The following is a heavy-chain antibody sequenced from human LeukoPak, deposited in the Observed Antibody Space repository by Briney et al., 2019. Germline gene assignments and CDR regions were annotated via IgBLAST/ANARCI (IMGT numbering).Heavy chain of an antibody. D-gene: IGHD3-3*01. CDR3: AKYNYDFWSGYPHYFDC. V-gene: IGHV3-23*01. CDR2: ISGSGGTT. J-gene: IGHJ4*02. Sequence: GGSLRLSCAASGFTFSSYAMSWVRQAPGKGLEWGSAISGSGGTTYYADSVKGRFTISRDNSKNTLYLQVNSLRAEDTAVYYCAKYNYDFWSGYPHYFDCWGQGTLVTVSS. CDR1: GFTFSSYA.